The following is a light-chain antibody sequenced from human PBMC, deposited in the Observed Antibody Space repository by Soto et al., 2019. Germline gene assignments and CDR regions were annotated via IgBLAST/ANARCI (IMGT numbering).Light chain of an antibody. CDR2: DAS. CDR1: QSISSW. Sequence: DIQMTQSPSTRSSSLGDRVTITCRASQSISSWLAWYQQKPGKAPKLLIYDASSLESGVPSRFSGSGSGTEFTLTISSMKPDDFATYYCQQYNSYWTFGQGTKVDNK. CDR3: QQYNSYWT. V-gene: IGKV1-5*01. J-gene: IGKJ1*01.